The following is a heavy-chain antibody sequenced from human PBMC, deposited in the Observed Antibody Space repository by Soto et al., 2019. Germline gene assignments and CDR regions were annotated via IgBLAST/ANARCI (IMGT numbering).Heavy chain of an antibody. CDR1: GYSFTAYG. V-gene: IGHV1-18*01. J-gene: IGHJ6*02. CDR2: IICYNGKT. D-gene: IGHD3-3*01. CDR3: ARDAPPPELRFLEWHNYDYNGMDV. Sequence: ASVKVSCKTSGYSFTAYGISWVGQAPGQVLEWMVWIICYNGKTKYAQKVQGRVTMTTDTSTSTAYMEVRSLRSDDTAIYYCARDAPPPELRFLEWHNYDYNGMDVWGQGTTVTVSS.